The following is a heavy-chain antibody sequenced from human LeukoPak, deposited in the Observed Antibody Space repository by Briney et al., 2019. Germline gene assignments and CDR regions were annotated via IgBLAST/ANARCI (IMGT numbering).Heavy chain of an antibody. CDR3: AEVLAEY. V-gene: IGHV3-30*02. D-gene: IGHD4/OR15-4a*01. CDR2: IRYDGSNK. J-gene: IGHJ4*02. CDR1: GFTFSSYA. Sequence: GGSLRLSCAASGFTFSSYAMSWVRQAPGKGLEWVAFIRYDGSNKYYADSVKGRFTISRDNSKNTLYLQMNSLRAEDTAVYYCAEVLAEYWGQGTLVTVSS.